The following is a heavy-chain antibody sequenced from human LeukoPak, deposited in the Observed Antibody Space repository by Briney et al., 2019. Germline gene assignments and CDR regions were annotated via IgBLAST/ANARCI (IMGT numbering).Heavy chain of an antibody. V-gene: IGHV4-59*01. CDR2: ISHTGRT. Sequence: SETLSLTCTVSGGPINNYHSTWIRQPPGKGLEWIGHISHTGRTNYSPSLKSRVTMSLDTSKHQFSLKLSAVSAADTAMYDCARDWAGYNSYYGMDVWGQGTTVTVSS. J-gene: IGHJ6*02. D-gene: IGHD5-24*01. CDR3: ARDWAGYNSYYGMDV. CDR1: GGPINNYH.